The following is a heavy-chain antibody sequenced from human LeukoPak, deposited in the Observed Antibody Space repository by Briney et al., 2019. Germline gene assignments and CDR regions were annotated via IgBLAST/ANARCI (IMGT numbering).Heavy chain of an antibody. J-gene: IGHJ4*02. Sequence: GGSLRLSCAASGFPFDTHAMTWVRQAPGKGLEYVSLTSGSGETTYYAHSLKDRFTISRDNSKTTLYLQMHSLRVEDTAIYYCAARPGDLAVPFDYWGQGTLVVVSS. V-gene: IGHV3-23*01. CDR2: TSGSGETT. D-gene: IGHD3-10*01. CDR1: GFPFDTHA. CDR3: AARPGDLAVPFDY.